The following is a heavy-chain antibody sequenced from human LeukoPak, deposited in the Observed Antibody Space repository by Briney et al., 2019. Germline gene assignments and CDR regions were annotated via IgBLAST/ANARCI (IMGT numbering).Heavy chain of an antibody. J-gene: IGHJ4*02. CDR2: ISYDGSNK. D-gene: IGHD6-13*01. CDR3: AKDDIAAAAFDY. V-gene: IGHV3-30*18. CDR1: GFTVSSYG. Sequence: GGSLRLSCAASGFTVSSYGMHWVRQAPGKGLEWVAVISYDGSNKYYADSVKGRFTISRDNSKNTLYLQMNSLRAEDTAVYYCAKDDIAAAAFDYWGQGTLVTVSS.